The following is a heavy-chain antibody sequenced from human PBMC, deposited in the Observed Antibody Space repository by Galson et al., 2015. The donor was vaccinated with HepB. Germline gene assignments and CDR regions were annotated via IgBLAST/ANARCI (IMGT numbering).Heavy chain of an antibody. Sequence: SLRLSCAASGFTFSSYGMHWVRQAPGKGLEWVAVIWYDGSNKYYADSVKGRFTISRDNSKNTLYLQMNSLRAEDTAVYYCARGFIAVAAPYFDYWGQGTLVTVSS. CDR2: IWYDGSNK. J-gene: IGHJ4*02. CDR1: GFTFSSYG. D-gene: IGHD6-19*01. CDR3: ARGFIAVAAPYFDY. V-gene: IGHV3-33*08.